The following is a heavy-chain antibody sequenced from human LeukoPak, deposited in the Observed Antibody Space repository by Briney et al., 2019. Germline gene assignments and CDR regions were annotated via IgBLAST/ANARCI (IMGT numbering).Heavy chain of an antibody. CDR2: INPNSGGT. V-gene: IGHV1-2*02. D-gene: IGHD3-3*01. CDR3: ARDAEAIFGVDHYYYMDV. CDR1: GYTFTGYF. J-gene: IGHJ6*03. Sequence: ASVKVSCKASGYTFTGYFMHWVRQAPGQGLEWMGWINPNSGGTNYAQTFQGRVTMTRDTSISTAYMVLSRQRSDDTAVDYCARDAEAIFGVDHYYYMDVWGKGTTVTVSS.